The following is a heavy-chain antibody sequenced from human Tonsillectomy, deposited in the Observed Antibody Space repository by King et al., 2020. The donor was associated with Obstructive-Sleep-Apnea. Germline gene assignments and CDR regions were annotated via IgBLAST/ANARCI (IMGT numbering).Heavy chain of an antibody. D-gene: IGHD5-12*01. CDR1: GFTFSDYY. V-gene: IGHV3-11*06. Sequence: VQLVESGGALVKPGGSLRLSCAASGFTFSDYYMSWIRQAPGKGLEWVSYISSSSSYTNYADSVQGRFTISRDNAKNSLYLQMNSLRAEDTAVYYCARDGSGYDSYNWFDPWGQGTLVTVSS. CDR2: ISSSSSYT. CDR3: ARDGSGYDSYNWFDP. J-gene: IGHJ5*02.